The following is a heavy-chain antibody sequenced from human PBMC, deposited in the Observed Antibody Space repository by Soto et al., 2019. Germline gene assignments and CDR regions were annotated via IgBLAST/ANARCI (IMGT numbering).Heavy chain of an antibody. CDR1: GGSISSGDYY. V-gene: IGHV4-30-4*01. J-gene: IGHJ4*02. CDR3: ALFGVVITEVDY. Sequence: ASETLSLTCTVSGGSISSGDYYWSWIRQPPGKGLEWIGYIYYSGSTYYNPSLKSRVTISVDTSKNQFSLKLSSVTAADTAVYYCALFGVVITEVDYWGQGTMVTVYS. CDR2: IYYSGST. D-gene: IGHD3-3*01.